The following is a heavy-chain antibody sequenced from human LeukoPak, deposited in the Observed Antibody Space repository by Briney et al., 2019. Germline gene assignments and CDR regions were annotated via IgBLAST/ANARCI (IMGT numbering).Heavy chain of an antibody. CDR1: GFTFSDYA. Sequence: PGGSLRLSCAASGFTFSDYAMSWVRQAPGKGLQWVSVISGSGGSTYYADSVKGRFTISRDNSQNTLYLQMSSLRAEDTAVYYCAKAYGSGSYSNYFDYWGQGTLVTVSS. J-gene: IGHJ4*02. CDR2: ISGSGGST. V-gene: IGHV3-23*01. CDR3: AKAYGSGSYSNYFDY. D-gene: IGHD3-10*01.